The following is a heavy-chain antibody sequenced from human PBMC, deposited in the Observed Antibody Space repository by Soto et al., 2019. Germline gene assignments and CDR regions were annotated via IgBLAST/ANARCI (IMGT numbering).Heavy chain of an antibody. Sequence: SETLSLTCAVSGYSISSSNWWGWIRQPPGKGLEWIGYIYYSGSTYYNPSLKSRVTVSVDTSKNQFSLKLSSVTAADTAVYYCARHPSDFWFDPWGQGTLVTVSS. CDR1: GYSISSSNW. V-gene: IGHV4-28*01. D-gene: IGHD2-21*02. CDR2: IYYSGST. J-gene: IGHJ5*02. CDR3: ARHPSDFWFDP.